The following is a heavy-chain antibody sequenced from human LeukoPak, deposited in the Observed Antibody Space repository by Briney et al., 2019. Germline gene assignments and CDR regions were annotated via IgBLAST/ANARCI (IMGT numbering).Heavy chain of an antibody. V-gene: IGHV1-24*01. J-gene: IGHJ6*02. CDR2: FDSEDGET. D-gene: IGHD1/OR15-1a*01. CDR1: GYTLTELS. Sequence: SVKVSCKVSGYTLTELSMHWVRQAPGKGLEWMGGFDSEDGETIYAQKFQGRLTMTEDTSTDTAYMELSSLRSEDTAVYYCATSKLEQIDWHGYYYGMDVWGQGTTVTVSS. CDR3: ATSKLEQIDWHGYYYGMDV.